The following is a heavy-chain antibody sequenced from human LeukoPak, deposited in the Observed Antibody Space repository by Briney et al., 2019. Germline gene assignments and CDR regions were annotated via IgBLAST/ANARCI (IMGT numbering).Heavy chain of an antibody. Sequence: SETLSLTCTVSGGSISSSSYYWGWIRQPPGKGLEWIGSIYYSGSTYYNPSLKSRVTISVDTSKNQFSLKLSSVTAADTAVYYCARHVSPAYDFPYHFDYWGQGTLVTVSS. CDR3: ARHVSPAYDFPYHFDY. CDR2: IYYSGST. J-gene: IGHJ4*02. V-gene: IGHV4-39*01. CDR1: GGSISSSSYY. D-gene: IGHD3-3*01.